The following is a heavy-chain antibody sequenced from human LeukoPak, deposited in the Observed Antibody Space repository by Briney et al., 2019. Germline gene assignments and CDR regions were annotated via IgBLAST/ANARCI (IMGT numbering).Heavy chain of an antibody. Sequence: PGGSLRLSCAASGFMFNSYWMMWVRQAPGKGLEWMANIKQDGSEKYYVDSVKGRFTISRDNAKNSLYLQMSSLRVEDTAVYYCGTRAYWGQGTLVTVSS. CDR2: IKQDGSEK. J-gene: IGHJ4*02. CDR1: GFMFNSYW. V-gene: IGHV3-7*01. CDR3: GTRAY.